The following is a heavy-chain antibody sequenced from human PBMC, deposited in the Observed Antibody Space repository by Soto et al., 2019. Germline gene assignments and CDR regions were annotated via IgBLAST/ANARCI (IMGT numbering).Heavy chain of an antibody. D-gene: IGHD7-27*01. CDR3: ARLLTGIDDAFDI. Sequence: PSETLSLTCTVSGGSISSYYWSWIRQPPGKGLEWIGYIYYSGSTNYNPSLKSRVTISVDTSKNQFSLKLSSVTAADTAVYYCARLLTGIDDAFDILGQGTMVTVSS. CDR2: IYYSGST. J-gene: IGHJ3*02. V-gene: IGHV4-59*01. CDR1: GGSISSYY.